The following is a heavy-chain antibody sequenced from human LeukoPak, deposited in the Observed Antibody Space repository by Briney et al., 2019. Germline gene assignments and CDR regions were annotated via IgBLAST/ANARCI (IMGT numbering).Heavy chain of an antibody. J-gene: IGHJ6*03. CDR3: ARVTLDVVPYYYMDV. CDR2: ISSSDSSDSYI. D-gene: IGHD2-2*01. Sequence: GSLRLSCAASGFTFSFYSMNWARQAPGKGLEWVSSISSSDSSDSYIHYADSVKGRFTISRDNAKSSLYLQMNSLRVEDTAVYYCARVTLDVVPYYYMDVWGKGTTVTVSS. CDR1: GFTFSFYS. V-gene: IGHV3-21*01.